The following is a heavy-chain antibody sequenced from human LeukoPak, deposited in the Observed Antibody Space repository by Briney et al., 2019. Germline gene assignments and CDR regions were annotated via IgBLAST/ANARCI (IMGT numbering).Heavy chain of an antibody. V-gene: IGHV3-21*01. CDR1: GFTFSSYS. J-gene: IGHJ4*02. CDR3: TRLTRPLDY. Sequence: GGSLRLSCAASGFTFSSYSMNWVRQAPGKGLEWVSSISSSGSYIYYADSVKGRFTISRDNAKNSLYLQMNSLRAEDTAVYYCTRLTRPLDYWGQGTLVTVSS. CDR2: ISSSGSYI.